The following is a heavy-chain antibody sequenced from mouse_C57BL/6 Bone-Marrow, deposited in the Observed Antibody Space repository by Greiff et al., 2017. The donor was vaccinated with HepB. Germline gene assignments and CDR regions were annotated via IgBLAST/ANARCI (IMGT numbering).Heavy chain of an antibody. CDR3: TSNWDRAPWYFDV. CDR1: GFTFSSYA. CDR2: ISSGGDYI. D-gene: IGHD4-1*02. J-gene: IGHJ1*03. Sequence: EVKLVESGEGLVKPGGSLKLSCAASGFTFSSYALSWVRQTPEKRLEWVAYISSGGDYIYYADTVKGRFTISRDTARNTLSLQMSRLKSEATAMYDCTSNWDRAPWYFDVWGTGTTVTVAS. V-gene: IGHV5-9-1*02.